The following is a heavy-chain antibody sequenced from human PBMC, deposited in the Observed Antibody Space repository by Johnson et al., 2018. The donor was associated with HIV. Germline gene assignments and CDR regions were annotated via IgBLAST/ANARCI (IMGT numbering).Heavy chain of an antibody. CDR2: ISYDGSNK. CDR1: GFTFSSYG. Sequence: QVQLVESGGGVVQPGRSLRLSCAASGFTFSSYGMHWVRQAPAKGLEWVAVISYDGSNKYYAESVKGRFTISRDISKDTLYLQMNSLRADDTALYYCAKVFKVRVAGAFDIWGQGTMVTVSS. D-gene: IGHD6-19*01. V-gene: IGHV3-30-3*01. CDR3: AKVFKVRVAGAFDI. J-gene: IGHJ3*02.